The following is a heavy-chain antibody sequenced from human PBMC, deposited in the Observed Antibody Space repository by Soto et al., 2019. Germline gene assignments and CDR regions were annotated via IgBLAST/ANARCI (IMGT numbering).Heavy chain of an antibody. D-gene: IGHD2-8*01. CDR3: ARDLGEMYAI. J-gene: IGHJ4*02. Sequence: GGSLRLSCRGSGFLFSSSTMTWVRQAPGKGLEWVSSISKTSSNIYYADSVKGRFTVSRDNAERSLFLHMNSLRAEDTAVYFRARDLGEMYAIWGQGSLVTAPQ. V-gene: IGHV3-21*01. CDR2: ISKTSSNI. CDR1: GFLFSSST.